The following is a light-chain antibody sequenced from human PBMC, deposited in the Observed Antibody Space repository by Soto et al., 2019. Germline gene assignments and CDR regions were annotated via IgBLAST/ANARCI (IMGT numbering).Light chain of an antibody. CDR1: QSISRQ. J-gene: IGKJ1*01. CDR3: LQYQSYWT. V-gene: IGKV1-5*03. CDR2: QAS. Sequence: DIQMTQSPSTLSASVGDRVSITCRASQSISRQLAWYQQKPGKAPNLLIYQASNLETGAPSRFTGSGSGTEFTLTISSLQPDDLATYYGLQYQSYWTFGQGTKVEVK.